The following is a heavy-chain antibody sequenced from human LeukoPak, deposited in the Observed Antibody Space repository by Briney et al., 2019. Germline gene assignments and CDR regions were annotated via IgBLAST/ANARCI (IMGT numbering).Heavy chain of an antibody. D-gene: IGHD2-15*01. Sequence: QPGGSLRLSCAASGFTFSSYSMNWVRQAPGKGLEWVSYISSSSSTIYYADSVKGRFTISRDTAKNSLYLQMNSLRAEDTAVYYCARWRYCSDGSCPKWYYFDYWGQGTLVTVSS. CDR2: ISSSSSTI. CDR1: GFTFSSYS. J-gene: IGHJ4*02. CDR3: ARWRYCSDGSCPKWYYFDY. V-gene: IGHV3-48*04.